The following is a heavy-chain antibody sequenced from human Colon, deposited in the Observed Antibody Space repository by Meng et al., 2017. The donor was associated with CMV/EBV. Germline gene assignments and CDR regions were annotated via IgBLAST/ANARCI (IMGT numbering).Heavy chain of an antibody. J-gene: IGHJ4*02. CDR3: ARDPSLRGNYDFWSVPGWYFDY. V-gene: IGHV3-74*01. CDR1: GFIFNTYW. CDR2: INSDGSSI. Sequence: GGSLRLSCAASGFIFNTYWMHWVRQAPGKGLVWVSRINSDGSSISYADSVKGRFTISRDNAKNTLYLEMNSLRAEDTAVYYCARDPSLRGNYDFWSVPGWYFDYWGQGTLVTVSS. D-gene: IGHD3-3*01.